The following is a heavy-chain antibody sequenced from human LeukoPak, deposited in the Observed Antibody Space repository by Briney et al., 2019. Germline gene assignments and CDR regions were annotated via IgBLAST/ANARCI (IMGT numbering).Heavy chain of an antibody. CDR2: IYYTGST. Sequence: SETLSLTCTVSGGSISYYYWSWVRQPPGQGLEWIGYIYYTGSTNYNPSLKIRVAMSLDTSKNQFSLRLNSVTAADTAVYYCARHPNPVTRPDYWGQGTVVTVSS. CDR3: ARHPNPVTRPDY. D-gene: IGHD4-17*01. J-gene: IGHJ4*02. V-gene: IGHV4-59*08. CDR1: GGSISYYY.